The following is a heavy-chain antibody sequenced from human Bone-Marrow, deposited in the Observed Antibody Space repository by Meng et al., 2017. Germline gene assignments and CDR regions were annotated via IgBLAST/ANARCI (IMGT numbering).Heavy chain of an antibody. J-gene: IGHJ6*02. Sequence: SVKVSCKASGGTFSSYAISWVRQAPGQGLEWMGGIIPIFGTANYAQKFQGRVTITTDESTSTAYMELSSLRSEDTAVYYCARDGLDYYGSGSHYRYGMDVWGQGTTVTVSS. CDR2: IIPIFGTA. CDR1: GGTFSSYA. CDR3: ARDGLDYYGSGSHYRYGMDV. V-gene: IGHV1-69*05. D-gene: IGHD3-10*01.